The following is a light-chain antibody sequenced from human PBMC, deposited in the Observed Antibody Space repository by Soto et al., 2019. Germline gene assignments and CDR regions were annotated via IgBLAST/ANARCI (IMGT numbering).Light chain of an antibody. Sequence: AIQLTQSPSSLSASVRDRVTITCRTSQCIRSSLGLYQQKPGKAPKLLIYAASTVKSGVPSRFSGSGSGRDFTLTISSLQPEDVAVYYCQQYDTCCTFGQGTKVDIK. V-gene: IGKV1-6*01. CDR3: QQYDTCCT. CDR1: QCIRSS. CDR2: AAS. J-gene: IGKJ1*01.